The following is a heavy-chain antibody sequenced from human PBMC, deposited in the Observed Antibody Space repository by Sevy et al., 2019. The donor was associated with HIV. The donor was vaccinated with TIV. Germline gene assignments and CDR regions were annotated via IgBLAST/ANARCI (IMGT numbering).Heavy chain of an antibody. D-gene: IGHD6-19*01. V-gene: IGHV3-30*18. Sequence: GGSLRLSCAASGFTFSSYGMHWVRQAPGKGLECVAVILYDGSNKYYANSLKGRLTNSRDNSKNTLYLQMNSLRAEDTAVYYCAKSSGGWYGDGGYWGQGTLVTVSS. CDR2: ILYDGSNK. J-gene: IGHJ4*02. CDR3: AKSSGGWYGDGGY. CDR1: GFTFSSYG.